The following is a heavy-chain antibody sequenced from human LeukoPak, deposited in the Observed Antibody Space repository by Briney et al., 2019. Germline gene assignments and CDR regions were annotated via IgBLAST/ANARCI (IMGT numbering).Heavy chain of an antibody. Sequence: GGSLRLSCAASGFIYDNFWMSWVRQAPGKGLGWVANIKQDGSEIYYVDSVKGRFTISRDNAKNSLYLQMNSLRAEDTAVYYCARIGSGTRDFDYWGQGTLVTVSS. CDR3: ARIGSGTRDFDY. CDR2: IKQDGSEI. D-gene: IGHD6-19*01. CDR1: GFIYDNFW. V-gene: IGHV3-7*05. J-gene: IGHJ4*02.